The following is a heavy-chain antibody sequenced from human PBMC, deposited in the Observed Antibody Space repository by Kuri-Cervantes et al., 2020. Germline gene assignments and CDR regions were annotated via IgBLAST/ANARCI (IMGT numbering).Heavy chain of an antibody. Sequence: GGSLRLSCAASGFTFSDYYMSWIRQAPGKGLEWVSYISSSGSTIYYADSVKGRFTISRDNAKNSLYLQMNSLRAEDTAVYYCARGLRELLWFGELFYGMDVWGQGTTVTVSS. D-gene: IGHD3-10*01. CDR1: GFTFSDYY. V-gene: IGHV3-11*01. CDR3: ARGLRELLWFGELFYGMDV. CDR2: ISSSGSTI. J-gene: IGHJ6*02.